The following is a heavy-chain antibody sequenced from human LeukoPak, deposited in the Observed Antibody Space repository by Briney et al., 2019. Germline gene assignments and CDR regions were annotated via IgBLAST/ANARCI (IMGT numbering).Heavy chain of an antibody. CDR2: IKHDGSEE. D-gene: IGHD6-6*01. CDR3: ARDPYSSTWSYGMDV. CDR1: AFTFSSYW. Sequence: GGSLRLSCAASAFTFSSYWMSWVRQAPGKGLEWGANIKHDGSEEVYVDSVKGRFSISRDNAKNSLFLQMNTLRAEDTAVYYCARDPYSSTWSYGMDVWGQGTTVTVSS. V-gene: IGHV3-7*05. J-gene: IGHJ6*02.